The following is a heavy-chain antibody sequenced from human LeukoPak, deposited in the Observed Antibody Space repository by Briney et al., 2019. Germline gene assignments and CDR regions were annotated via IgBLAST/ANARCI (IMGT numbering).Heavy chain of an antibody. D-gene: IGHD6-19*01. J-gene: IGHJ4*02. CDR2: IYYSGST. CDR1: GGSISSYY. V-gene: IGHV4-59*08. Sequence: SETLSLTCTVSGGSISSYYWSWIRQPPGKGLEWIGYIYYSGSTNYNPSLKSRVTISVDTSKNQFSLKLSSVTAADTAVYYCARHSRVAGTSKPTYFDYWGQGTLVTVSS. CDR3: ARHSRVAGTSKPTYFDY.